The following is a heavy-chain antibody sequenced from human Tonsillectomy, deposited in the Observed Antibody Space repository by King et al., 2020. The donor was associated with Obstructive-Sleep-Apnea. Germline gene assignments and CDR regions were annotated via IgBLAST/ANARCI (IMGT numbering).Heavy chain of an antibody. CDR3: ARDLDTVVVPAAGDY. Sequence: QLVQSGAEVKKPGASVKVSCKASGYTFTGYSMHWVRQAPGQGLEWMGWINPHSGFTKYAQRFQGRVTMTRETSISPANMELSRLRSDDTAVYYCARDLDTVVVPAAGDYWGQGTLVTVSS. CDR2: INPHSGFT. CDR1: GYTFTGYS. V-gene: IGHV1-2*02. J-gene: IGHJ4*02. D-gene: IGHD2-2*03.